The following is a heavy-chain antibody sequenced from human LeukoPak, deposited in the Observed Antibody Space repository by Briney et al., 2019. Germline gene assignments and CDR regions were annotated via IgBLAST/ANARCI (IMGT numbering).Heavy chain of an antibody. CDR3: ARHYSNYVAYYMDV. CDR1: GGSFSSYY. J-gene: IGHJ6*03. V-gene: IGHV4-4*09. Sequence: PSETLSLTCTVSGGSFSSYYWSWVRQPPGKGLEWIGYIYTSGSTNYNPSLKSRVTISVDTSKNQFSLKLSSVTAADTAVYYCARHYSNYVAYYMDVWGKGTTVTVSS. D-gene: IGHD4-11*01. CDR2: IYTSGST.